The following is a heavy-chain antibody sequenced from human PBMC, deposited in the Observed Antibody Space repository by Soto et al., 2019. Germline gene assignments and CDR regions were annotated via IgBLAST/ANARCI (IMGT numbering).Heavy chain of an antibody. CDR3: AREGDYGGWFDP. D-gene: IGHD4-17*01. CDR2: ISSSSSYI. J-gene: IGHJ5*02. V-gene: IGHV3-21*01. Sequence: EVQLVESGGGLVKPGGSLRLSCAASGFTFSSYSMNWVRQAPGKGLEWVSSISSSSSYIYYADSVKGRFTISRDNAKNSLYLQMNSLRAEDTAVYYCAREGDYGGWFDPWGQGTLVTVSS. CDR1: GFTFSSYS.